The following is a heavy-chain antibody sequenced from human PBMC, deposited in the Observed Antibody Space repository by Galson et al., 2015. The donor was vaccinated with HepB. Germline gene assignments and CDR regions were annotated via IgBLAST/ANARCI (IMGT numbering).Heavy chain of an antibody. CDR1: GYTFTSYG. CDR3: ARGRRRDETAERRGDWYFDL. J-gene: IGHJ2*01. Sequence: SVKVSCKASGYTFTSYGISWVRQAPGQGLEWMGWISAYNGNTNYAQKLQGRVTMTTDTSTSTAYMELRSLRSDDTAVYYCARGRRRDETAERRGDWYFDLWGRGTLVTVSS. D-gene: IGHD2-21*02. CDR2: ISAYNGNT. V-gene: IGHV1-18*01.